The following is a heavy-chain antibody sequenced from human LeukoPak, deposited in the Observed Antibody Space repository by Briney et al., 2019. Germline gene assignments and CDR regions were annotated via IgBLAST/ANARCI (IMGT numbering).Heavy chain of an antibody. V-gene: IGHV4-28*03. Sequence: SETLSLTCAVSGYSISSSNWWGWIRQPPGKGLEWIGYIYYSGSTNYNPSLKSRVTISVDTSKNQFSLKLSSVTAADTAVYYCARDRRGGDYFDYWGQGTLVTVSS. D-gene: IGHD3-16*01. CDR1: GYSISSSNW. CDR3: ARDRRGGDYFDY. J-gene: IGHJ4*02. CDR2: IYYSGST.